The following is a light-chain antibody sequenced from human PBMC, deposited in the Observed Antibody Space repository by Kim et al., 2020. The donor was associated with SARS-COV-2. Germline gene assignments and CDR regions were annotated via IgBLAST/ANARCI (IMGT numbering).Light chain of an antibody. CDR2: YDS. V-gene: IGLV3-21*04. CDR3: QVWDSSSDHRVV. CDR1: SIGGKS. J-gene: IGLJ2*01. Sequence: PGKKERLSCGGNSIGGKSVQWYQQKSGQDPVLVISYDSDRPSGIPERFSGSNSGNTATLIISRIEAGDEADYYCQVWDSSSDHRVVFGGGTKLTVL.